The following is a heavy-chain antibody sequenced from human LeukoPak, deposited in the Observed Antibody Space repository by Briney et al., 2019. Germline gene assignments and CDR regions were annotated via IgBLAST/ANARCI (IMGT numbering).Heavy chain of an antibody. V-gene: IGHV4-4*09. CDR3: ARVSSGWADAFDI. Sequence: PSETLSLTCTVSGGSISSYYWSWIRQPPGKGLEWIGYICTSGSTNYNPSLKSRVTISVDTSKNQFSLKLSSVTAADTAVYYCARVSSGWADAFDIWGQGTMVTVSS. CDR1: GGSISSYY. CDR2: ICTSGST. J-gene: IGHJ3*02. D-gene: IGHD6-19*01.